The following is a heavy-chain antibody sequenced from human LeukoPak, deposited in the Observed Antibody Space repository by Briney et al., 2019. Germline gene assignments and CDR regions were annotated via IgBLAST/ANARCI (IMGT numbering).Heavy chain of an antibody. CDR3: ARDPRTTGKSNYGMDV. D-gene: IGHD4-17*01. CDR1: GITVSSNY. J-gene: IGHJ6*02. CDR2: IYSGGTT. V-gene: IGHV3-53*01. Sequence: QAGGSLRLSCAASGITVSSNYMSWVRQPPGKGLEWVSIIYSGGTTYYADSVQGRFTISRDNSKNTVYLQMNSLRVEDTAVYYCARDPRTTGKSNYGMDVWGQGTTVTVSS.